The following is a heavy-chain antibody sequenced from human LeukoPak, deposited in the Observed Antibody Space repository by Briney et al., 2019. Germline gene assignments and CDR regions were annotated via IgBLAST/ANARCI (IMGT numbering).Heavy chain of an antibody. Sequence: ASVKVSCKASGYTFTGYYMHWVRQAPGQGLEWMGWINPNSGGTNYAQKLQGRVTMTTDTSTSTAYMELRSLRSDDTAVYYCARDPLGNYFYYYYYMDVWGKGTTVTVSS. V-gene: IGHV1-2*02. D-gene: IGHD4-11*01. CDR3: ARDPLGNYFYYYYYMDV. CDR1: GYTFTGYY. J-gene: IGHJ6*03. CDR2: INPNSGGT.